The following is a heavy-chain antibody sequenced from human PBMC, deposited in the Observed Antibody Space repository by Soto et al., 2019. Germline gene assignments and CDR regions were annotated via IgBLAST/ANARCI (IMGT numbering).Heavy chain of an antibody. CDR1: GFSFSTYS. CDR3: AREETAWPLAYGLDV. Sequence: LRLSCEASGFSFSTYSMHWVRQAPGKGLEWVSSIGRRSDIYYADSVKGRFTVSRDNAKNSVSLQMNSLRDEDTAVYYCAREETAWPLAYGLDVWGQGTTVTVSS. V-gene: IGHV3-21*01. D-gene: IGHD2-21*02. CDR2: IGRRSDI. J-gene: IGHJ6*02.